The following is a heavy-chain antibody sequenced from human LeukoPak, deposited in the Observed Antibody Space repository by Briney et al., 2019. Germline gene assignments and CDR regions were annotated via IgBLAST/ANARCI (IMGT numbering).Heavy chain of an antibody. J-gene: IGHJ6*03. CDR3: ARSGPKIAAAGYMDV. Sequence: ASETLSLTCAVYGGSFSGYYWSWIRQPPGKGLEWIGEINRSGDTNYNPSLKSRVTLSVDTSKNQISLNLTSATAADTAVYYCARSGPKIAAAGYMDVWGTGTTVTVSS. D-gene: IGHD6-13*01. CDR2: INRSGDT. V-gene: IGHV4-34*01. CDR1: GGSFSGYY.